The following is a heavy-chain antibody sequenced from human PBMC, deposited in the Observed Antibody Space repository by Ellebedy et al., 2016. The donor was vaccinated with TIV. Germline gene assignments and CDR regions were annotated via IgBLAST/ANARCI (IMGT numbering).Heavy chain of an antibody. CDR2: IYPTDSDT. V-gene: IGHV5-51*01. D-gene: IGHD3-3*01. Sequence: GESLKISCKGSGYSFTSYWIGWVRQMPGKGLEWMGIIYPTDSDTRYSPSFQGQVTISVDKSISTAYLQWSSLKASDTAIYYCARLHKYYDFWTPDYWGQGTLVTVSS. CDR1: GYSFTSYW. J-gene: IGHJ4*02. CDR3: ARLHKYYDFWTPDY.